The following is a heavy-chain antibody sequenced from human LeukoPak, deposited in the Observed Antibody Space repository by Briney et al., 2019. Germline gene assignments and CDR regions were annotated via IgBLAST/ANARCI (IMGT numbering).Heavy chain of an antibody. J-gene: IGHJ3*02. CDR1: GFTLSSYA. V-gene: IGHV3-30-3*01. CDR2: VSYDGSNK. D-gene: IGHD3-22*01. CDR3: ARERDYYYDSSDAFDM. Sequence: GGSLRLSCAASGFTLSSYAMHWVRQAPGKGLEWVAVVSYDGSNKHYADSVKGRFTISRDNSKNTLYLQMNSLRAEDTAVYYCARERDYYYDSSDAFDMWGQGTMVTVSS.